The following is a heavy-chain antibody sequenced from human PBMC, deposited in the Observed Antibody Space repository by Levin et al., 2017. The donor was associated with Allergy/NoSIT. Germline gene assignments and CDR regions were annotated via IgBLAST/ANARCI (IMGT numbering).Heavy chain of an antibody. V-gene: IGHV3-21*01. D-gene: IGHD6-19*01. CDR2: ISSSSSYI. CDR1: GFTFSSYS. CDR3: ARDPGIGW. Sequence: GESLKISCAASGFTFSSYSMNWVRQAPGKGLEWVSSISSSSSYIYYADSVKGRFTISRDNAKNSLYLQMNSLRAEDTAVYYCARDPGIGWWGQGTLVTVSS. J-gene: IGHJ4*02.